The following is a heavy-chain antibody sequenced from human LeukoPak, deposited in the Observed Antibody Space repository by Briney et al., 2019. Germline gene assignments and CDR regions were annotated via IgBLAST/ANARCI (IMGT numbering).Heavy chain of an antibody. CDR3: ATSKKYQLLSWCY. CDR1: GYTLTELS. D-gene: IGHD2-2*01. Sequence: ASVKVSCKASGYTLTELSMHWVRRAPGKGLEWMGGFDPEDGETIYAQKFQGRVTMTEDTSTDTAYMELSSLRSEDTAVYYCATSKKYQLLSWCYWGQGTLVTVSS. CDR2: FDPEDGET. J-gene: IGHJ4*02. V-gene: IGHV1-24*01.